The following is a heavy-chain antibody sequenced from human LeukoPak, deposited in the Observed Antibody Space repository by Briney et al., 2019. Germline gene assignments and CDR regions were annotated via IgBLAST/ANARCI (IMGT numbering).Heavy chain of an antibody. CDR1: GFTFSSYA. D-gene: IGHD7-27*01. J-gene: IGHJ4*02. Sequence: GGSLRLSRAASGFTFSSYAMSWVRQAPGKGLEWVSAIRGSGAGTYYADSVKGRFTISRDNSKNTLYLQMNSLRAEDTAIYYCAKSMGIAGYSDYWGQGTLVTASS. CDR2: IRGSGAGT. CDR3: AKSMGIAGYSDY. V-gene: IGHV3-23*01.